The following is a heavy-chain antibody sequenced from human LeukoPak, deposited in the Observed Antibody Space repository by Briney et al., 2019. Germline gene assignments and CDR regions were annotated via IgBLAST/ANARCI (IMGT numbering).Heavy chain of an antibody. CDR1: GYTFTSYD. D-gene: IGHD3-10*02. J-gene: IGHJ6*02. CDR3: GRGLEVQIRRGIYSGYYYYGMDV. Sequence: ASVKVSCKASGYTFTSYDTNWVRQATGQGLEWMGWMNPNSGNTGYAQKFQGRVTMTRNTSISTAYMELSSLRSEDTAVYYCGRGLEVQIRRGIYSGYYYYGMDVWGQGTTVTVSS. CDR2: MNPNSGNT. V-gene: IGHV1-8*01.